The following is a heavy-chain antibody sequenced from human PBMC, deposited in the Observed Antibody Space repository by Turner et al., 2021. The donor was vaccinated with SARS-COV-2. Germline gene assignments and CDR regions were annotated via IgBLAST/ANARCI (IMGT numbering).Heavy chain of an antibody. CDR2: IYYSGST. J-gene: IGHJ6*02. Sequence: QLQLQESGPGLVKPSETLSLTCTASGCSISSSSYYWGWIRQPPGKGLEWIGSIYYSGSTYYNPSLKSRVTISVDTSKNQFTLKLSSVTAADTAVYYCATEMTTVTLYYYYGMDVWGQGTTVTFSS. D-gene: IGHD4-4*01. V-gene: IGHV4-39*01. CDR3: ATEMTTVTLYYYYGMDV. CDR1: GCSISSSSYY.